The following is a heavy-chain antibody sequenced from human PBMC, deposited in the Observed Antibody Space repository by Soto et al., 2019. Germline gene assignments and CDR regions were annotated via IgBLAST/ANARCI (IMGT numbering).Heavy chain of an antibody. CDR3: ARHNYGVDV. Sequence: SETLSLTCAVSGDSISSGYHWAWIRQPPGKGLEWVASIYHSGTTYYNPSLTSRVTISVDTSKNQFSLKLSSVTAADSAVYYCARHNYGVDVWGQGTTVTVSS. CDR2: IYHSGTT. CDR1: GDSISSGYH. J-gene: IGHJ6*02. V-gene: IGHV4-38-2*01.